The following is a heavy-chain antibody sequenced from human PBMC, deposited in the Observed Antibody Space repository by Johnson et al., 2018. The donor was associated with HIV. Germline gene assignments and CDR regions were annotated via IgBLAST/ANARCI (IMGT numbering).Heavy chain of an antibody. D-gene: IGHD4-23*01. CDR2: ISSDGTTK. Sequence: QVQLVESGGGVVQPGRSLRLSCAASGFTFSNYPMHWVRQAPGKGLEWVAIISSDGTTKYYEDSVKGRFTISRDNSKTSLSLQMNSLRTEDTAVYYCARELKDGDYSRGAFDLWGQGTMVTVTS. J-gene: IGHJ3*01. V-gene: IGHV3-30*04. CDR3: ARELKDGDYSRGAFDL. CDR1: GFTFSNYP.